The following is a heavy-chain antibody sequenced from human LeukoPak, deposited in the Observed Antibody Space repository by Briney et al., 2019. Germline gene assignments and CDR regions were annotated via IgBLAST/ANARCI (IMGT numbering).Heavy chain of an antibody. J-gene: IGHJ4*02. V-gene: IGHV3-30-3*01. CDR1: GFTFSSYA. D-gene: IGHD2-2*01. CDR3: AREYCSSTSCFHFDY. CDR2: ISYDGSNK. Sequence: GRSLRLSCAASGFTFSSYAMHWVRQAPGKGLEWVAVISYDGSNKYYADSVKGRFTISRDNSKNTLYLQMNSLRAEDTAVHYCAREYCSSTSCFHFDYWGQGTLVTVSS.